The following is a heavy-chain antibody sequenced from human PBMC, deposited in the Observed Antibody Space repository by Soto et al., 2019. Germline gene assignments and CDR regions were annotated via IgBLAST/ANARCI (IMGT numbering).Heavy chain of an antibody. CDR3: ARDSNYDFWSGAPIDYDVFAI. V-gene: IGHV1-18*01. Sequence: ASVKVSCKASGYTFTSYGISWVRQAPGQGLEWMGWISAYNGNTNYAQKLQGRVTMTTDTSTSTAYMELRSLRSDDTAVYYCARDSNYDFWSGAPIDYDVFAIWGQGTMVTGSS. CDR2: ISAYNGNT. J-gene: IGHJ3*02. D-gene: IGHD3-3*01. CDR1: GYTFTSYG.